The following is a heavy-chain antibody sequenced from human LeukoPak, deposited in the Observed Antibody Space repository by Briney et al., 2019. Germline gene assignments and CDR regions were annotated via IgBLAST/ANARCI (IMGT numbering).Heavy chain of an antibody. CDR2: ISGSGGGT. V-gene: IGHV3-23*01. CDR1: GITLSNYG. CDR3: AKRGVVVRVILVGFHKEATYFDS. J-gene: IGHJ4*02. Sequence: GGSLRLSCAVSGITLSNYGMSWVRQAPGKGLEWVAGISGSGGGTNYADSVKGRFTISRDNPKNTLYLQMHSLRAEETAVYFCAKRGVVVRVILVGFHKEATYFDSWGQGALVTVSS. D-gene: IGHD3-10*01.